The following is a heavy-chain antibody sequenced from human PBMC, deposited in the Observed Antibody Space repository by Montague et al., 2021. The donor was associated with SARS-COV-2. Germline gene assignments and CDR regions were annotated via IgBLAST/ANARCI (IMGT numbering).Heavy chain of an antibody. J-gene: IGHJ4*02. CDR3: ARHALGYFDWLNEGYFDY. V-gene: IGHV4-59*08. D-gene: IGHD3-9*01. CDR2: VDKSDNT. Sequence: SETLSLTCTVSGDSIRTNYWSWIRQPPGKRLEWIGYVDKSDNTDYNPSLKSRVTISLDTSKNQFSLKLSSVTAADTAVYYCARHALGYFDWLNEGYFDYWGQGTLVTVSS. CDR1: GDSIRTNY.